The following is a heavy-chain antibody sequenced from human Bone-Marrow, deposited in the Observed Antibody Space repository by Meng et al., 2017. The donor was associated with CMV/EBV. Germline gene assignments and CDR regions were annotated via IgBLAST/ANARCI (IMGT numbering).Heavy chain of an antibody. CDR3: AKDHGGLKRGGSGPGD. CDR1: GFAFNTYG. Sequence: GGSLRLSCAASGFAFNTYGMHWVRQAPGKGLEWVAFIRSDGRNKYYAESLKGRFTISRDNSKNTLYLQMNKLRAEDTAVYQCAKDHGGLKRGGSGPGDWGQGTLVTVSS. CDR2: IRSDGRNK. V-gene: IGHV3-30*02. D-gene: IGHD3-3*01. J-gene: IGHJ4*02.